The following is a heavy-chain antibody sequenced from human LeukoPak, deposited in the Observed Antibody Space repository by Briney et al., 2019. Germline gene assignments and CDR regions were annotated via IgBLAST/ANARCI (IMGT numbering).Heavy chain of an antibody. J-gene: IGHJ4*02. CDR2: INHSGST. Sequence: SETLSLTCAVYGGSFSGYYWSWIRQPPGKGLEWIGEINHSGSTNYNPSLKSRVTISVDTSKNQFSLKLSSVTAADTAVYYCARFQGRGYSHGLNLDYWGQGTLVTVSS. D-gene: IGHD5-18*01. V-gene: IGHV4-34*01. CDR1: GGSFSGYY. CDR3: ARFQGRGYSHGLNLDY.